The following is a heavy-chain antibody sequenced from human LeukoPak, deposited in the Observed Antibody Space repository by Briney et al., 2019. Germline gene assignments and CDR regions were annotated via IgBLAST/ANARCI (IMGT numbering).Heavy chain of an antibody. D-gene: IGHD2-15*01. CDR1: GYSFTSYW. Sequence: GESLKISCKGSGYSFTSYWIGWVRQAPGKGLEWVSAISGSGGSTYYADSVKGRFTISRDNSKNTLYLQMNSLRAEDTAVYYCAKAQVVAATLVCFDYWGQGTLVTVSS. V-gene: IGHV3-23*01. CDR2: ISGSGGST. J-gene: IGHJ4*02. CDR3: AKAQVVAATLVCFDY.